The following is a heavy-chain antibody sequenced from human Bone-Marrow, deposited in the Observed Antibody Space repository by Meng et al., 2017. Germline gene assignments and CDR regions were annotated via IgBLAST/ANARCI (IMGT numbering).Heavy chain of an antibody. CDR1: AGTFSSYA. V-gene: IGHV1-69*06. D-gene: IGHD3-22*01. Sequence: SVMVSCKASAGTFSSYATSWVLHAPGQGLEWMGGIIPSFGTANYAQKFQGRVTITADKSTSTAYMELSSLRSEDTAVYYCARGDYNDSSGSYFSQISYYYYYGMDVWGQGTTVTVSS. J-gene: IGHJ6*02. CDR3: ARGDYNDSSGSYFSQISYYYYYGMDV. CDR2: IIPSFGTA.